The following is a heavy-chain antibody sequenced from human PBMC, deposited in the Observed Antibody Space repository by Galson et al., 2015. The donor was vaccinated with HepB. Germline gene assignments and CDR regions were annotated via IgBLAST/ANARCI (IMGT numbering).Heavy chain of an antibody. J-gene: IGHJ4*02. CDR3: ATSVSGFTIFGVAGAIDY. D-gene: IGHD3-3*01. V-gene: IGHV3-23*01. CDR1: GFTFTNYA. CDR2: ISGSGGST. Sequence: SLRLSCAASGFTFTNYAMSWVRQAPGKGLEWVSLISGSGGSTYYAGSVKGRFTISRDNAKNTLHLQMNGLRSEDTAVYYCATSVSGFTIFGVAGAIDYWGQGTLVTVSS.